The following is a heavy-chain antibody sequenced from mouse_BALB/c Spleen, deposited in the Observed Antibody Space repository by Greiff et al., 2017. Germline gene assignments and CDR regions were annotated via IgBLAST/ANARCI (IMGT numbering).Heavy chain of an antibody. Sequence: EVNVVESGPSLVKPSQTLSLTCSVTGDSITSGYWNWIRKFPGNKLEYMGYISYSGSTYYNPSLKSRISITRDTSKNQYYLQLNSVTTEDTATYYCARWGYDYDVWFAYWGQGTLVTVSA. CDR3: ARWGYDYDVWFAY. CDR2: ISYSGST. CDR1: GDSITSGY. D-gene: IGHD2-4*01. J-gene: IGHJ3*01. V-gene: IGHV3-8*02.